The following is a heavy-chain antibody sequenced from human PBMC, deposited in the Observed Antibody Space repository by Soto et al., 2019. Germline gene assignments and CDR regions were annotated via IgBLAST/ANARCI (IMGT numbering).Heavy chain of an antibody. J-gene: IGHJ5*01. D-gene: IGHD3-9*01. CDR1: GFTFSSYG. CDR2: IWYDGSNK. CDR3: AKLRYFDWSSYNWFEY. V-gene: IGHV3-33*06. Sequence: GGSLRLSCAASGFTFSSYGMHWVRQAPGKGLEWVAVIWYDGSNKYYADSMKGRFTISRDNSKNTLYLQMNSLRVEDTAVYYCAKLRYFDWSSYNWFEYWGQGTPVTVSS.